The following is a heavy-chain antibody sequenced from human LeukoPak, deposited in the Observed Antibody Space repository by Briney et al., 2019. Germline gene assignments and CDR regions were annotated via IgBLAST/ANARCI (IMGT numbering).Heavy chain of an antibody. CDR2: IYYSGST. J-gene: IGHJ4*02. Sequence: PSETLSLTCTVSGGSISSSSYYWGWIRQPPGKGLEWIGSIYYSGSTYYNPSFKSRVTISVDTSKNQFSLKLSSVTAADTAVYYCASNGDSGYYPFFDYWGQGTLVTVSS. D-gene: IGHD3-22*01. CDR3: ASNGDSGYYPFFDY. CDR1: GGSISSSSYY. V-gene: IGHV4-39*01.